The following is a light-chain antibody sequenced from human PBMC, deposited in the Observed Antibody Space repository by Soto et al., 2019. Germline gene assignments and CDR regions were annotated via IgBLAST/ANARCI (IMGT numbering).Light chain of an antibody. CDR2: DAS. CDR3: QQYENLPPLT. CDR1: QDISDY. Sequence: IQMTQSPSSLSASVGDRVTITCQASQDISDYLNWYQQKPGKAPKLLIYDASRLQTVVPSRFSGSSAVPEFTFTISSMQPKDIATYYCQQYENLPPLTFGGGTKVEIK. V-gene: IGKV1-33*01. J-gene: IGKJ4*02.